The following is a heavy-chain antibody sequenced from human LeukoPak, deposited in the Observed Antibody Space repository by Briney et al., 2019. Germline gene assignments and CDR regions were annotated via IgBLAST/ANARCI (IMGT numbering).Heavy chain of an antibody. CDR3: ARDAYYYDSSGYFPPSYFDY. J-gene: IGHJ4*02. CDR1: GFTVSSNY. V-gene: IGHV3-66*01. CDR2: IYSGGST. D-gene: IGHD3-22*01. Sequence: GGSLRLSCAASGFTVSSNYMSWVRQAPGKGLEWVSVIYSGGSTYYADSVKGRFTVSRDNSKNTLYLQMNSLRAEDTAVYYCARDAYYYDSSGYFPPSYFDYWGQGTLVTVSS.